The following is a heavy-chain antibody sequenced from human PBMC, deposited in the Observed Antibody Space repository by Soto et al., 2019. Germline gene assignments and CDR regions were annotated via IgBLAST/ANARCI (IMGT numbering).Heavy chain of an antibody. CDR3: ARGSAPYYSYPSYYGMDV. V-gene: IGHV1-69*13. Sequence: ASVKVSGKASGGTFSSCAISWVRQAPGQGLEWMGGIIPIFGTANYAQKFQGRVTITADESTSTAYMELSSLRSEDTAVYYCARGSAPYYSYPSYYGMDVWGQGTTVTVSS. CDR1: GGTFSSCA. CDR2: IIPIFGTA. D-gene: IGHD4-4*01. J-gene: IGHJ6*02.